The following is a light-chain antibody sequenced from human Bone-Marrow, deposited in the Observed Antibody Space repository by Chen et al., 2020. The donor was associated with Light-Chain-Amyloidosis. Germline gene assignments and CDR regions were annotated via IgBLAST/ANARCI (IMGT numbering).Light chain of an antibody. CDR2: DDS. CDR3: QVWDRSSDRPV. Sequence: SYVLTQPSSVSVAPGQTATIACGGNNIGSPSVHWYQQTPGPAPLLVVYDDSDRPSGIPERLSGSHSGTTATLTIIRVEAGDEADYYCQVWDRSSDRPVFGGGTKLTVL. V-gene: IGLV3-21*02. CDR1: NIGSPS. J-gene: IGLJ3*02.